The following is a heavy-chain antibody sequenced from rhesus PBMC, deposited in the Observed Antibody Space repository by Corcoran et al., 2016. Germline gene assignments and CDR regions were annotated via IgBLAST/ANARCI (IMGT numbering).Heavy chain of an antibody. D-gene: IGHD4-29*01. Sequence: QVQLQESGPGLLKPSETLSLACAFPGGSLSSSSYYWRWLRQDPGKGPGGSGYISYMWGTSYNPSRKSRVTISRDTSKNQFSLKGSSVTAADTAVYYCARDRGSSSWWGQGVLVTVSS. CDR1: GGSLSSSSYY. CDR2: ISYMWGT. J-gene: IGHJ4*01. V-gene: IGHV4-122*02. CDR3: ARDRGSSSW.